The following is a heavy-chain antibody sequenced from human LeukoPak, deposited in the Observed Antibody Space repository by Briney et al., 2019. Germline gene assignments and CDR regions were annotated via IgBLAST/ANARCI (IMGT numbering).Heavy chain of an antibody. V-gene: IGHV4-39*02. CDR3: ARLTETLNFDH. Sequence: SETLSLTCTDSGGSLSTSASYWSWIRQPPGRELQWLATVYYTGNTYYNPSLKSRLTKSVDTSESHFSLMVNSVTAADTAVYYGARLTETLNFDHWGQGTLVTVSS. CDR1: GGSLSTSASY. J-gene: IGHJ4*02. D-gene: IGHD4-23*01. CDR2: VYYTGNT.